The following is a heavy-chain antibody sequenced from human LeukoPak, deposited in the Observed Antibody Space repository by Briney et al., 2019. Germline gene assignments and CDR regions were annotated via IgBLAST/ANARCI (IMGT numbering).Heavy chain of an antibody. CDR1: GGSISSYY. D-gene: IGHD5-18*01. CDR3: ARGRRDSYGPLYYFDY. J-gene: IGHJ4*02. V-gene: IGHV4-59*01. Sequence: SETLSLXCTVSGGSISSYYWSWIRQPPGKGLEWIGYIYYSGSTNYNPPLKSRVTISVDTSKNQFSLKLSSVTAADTAEYYCARGRRDSYGPLYYFDYWGQGTLVTVSS. CDR2: IYYSGST.